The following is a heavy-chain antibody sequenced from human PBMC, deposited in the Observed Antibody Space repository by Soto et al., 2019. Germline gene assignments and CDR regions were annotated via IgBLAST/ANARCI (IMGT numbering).Heavy chain of an antibody. CDR3: ARGKAAYGDPVDY. Sequence: SETLSLTCTVSGGSISSSSYYWGWIRQPPGKGLEWIGSIYYSGSTYYNPSLKSRVTISVDTSKNQFSLKLSSVTAADTVVYYCARGKAAYGDPVDYWGQGTLVTVSS. V-gene: IGHV4-39*01. D-gene: IGHD4-17*01. J-gene: IGHJ4*02. CDR1: GGSISSSSYY. CDR2: IYYSGST.